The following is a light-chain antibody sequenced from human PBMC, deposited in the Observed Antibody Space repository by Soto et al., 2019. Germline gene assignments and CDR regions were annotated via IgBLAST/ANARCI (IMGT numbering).Light chain of an antibody. V-gene: IGKV3-15*01. CDR2: DTS. J-gene: IGKJ5*01. CDR1: QSISNY. Sequence: IVLSQSPGTLSLYPGERATLSCRASQSISNYLAWYQQKPGQAPRLLIYDTSTRATGIPARFSGSGSGTEFTLTISSLQSEDFAVYYCQQYSNWPPITFGQGTLLEI. CDR3: QQYSNWPPIT.